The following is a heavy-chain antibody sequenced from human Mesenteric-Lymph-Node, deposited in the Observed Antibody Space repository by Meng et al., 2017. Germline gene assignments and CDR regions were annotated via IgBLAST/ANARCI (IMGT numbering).Heavy chain of an antibody. CDR2: INHSGST. V-gene: IGHV4-34*01. CDR3: ATEERGYFDY. J-gene: IGHJ4*02. D-gene: IGHD1-1*01. CDR1: GGSFSGYY. Sequence: QVQLQQWGAGLLKPSETLSLTCAVYGGSFSGYYWSWIRQPPGKGLEWIGEINHSGSTNYNPSLKSRVTISVDTSKNQFSLKLSSVTAVDTAVYYCATEERGYFDYWGQGTLVTVSS.